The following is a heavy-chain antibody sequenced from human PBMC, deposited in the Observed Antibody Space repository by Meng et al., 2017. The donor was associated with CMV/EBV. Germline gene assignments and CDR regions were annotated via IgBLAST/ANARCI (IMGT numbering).Heavy chain of an antibody. Sequence: GESLKISCAASGFTFSSYWMHWVRQAPEKGLVWVSRINSDGSSTSYADSVKGRFTISRDNAKNTLYLQMNSLRAEDTAVYYCARNVDYGMDVWGQGTTVTVSS. CDR1: GFTFSSYW. J-gene: IGHJ6*02. V-gene: IGHV3-74*01. CDR2: INSDGSST. D-gene: IGHD5-12*01. CDR3: ARNVDYGMDV.